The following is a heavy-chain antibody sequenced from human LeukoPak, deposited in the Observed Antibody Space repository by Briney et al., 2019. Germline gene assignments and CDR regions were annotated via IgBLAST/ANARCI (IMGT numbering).Heavy chain of an antibody. CDR1: GFTFSSYG. J-gene: IGHJ6*04. Sequence: GGSLRLSCAASGFTFSSYGMHWVRQAPGKGLEWVAFIRYDGSNKYYADSVKGRFTISRDNSKNTLYLQMNSLRAEDTAVYYCAKDKVALTGGRVDVRGKGTTVTVSS. V-gene: IGHV3-30*02. CDR3: AKDKVALTGGRVDV. CDR2: IRYDGSNK. D-gene: IGHD7-27*01.